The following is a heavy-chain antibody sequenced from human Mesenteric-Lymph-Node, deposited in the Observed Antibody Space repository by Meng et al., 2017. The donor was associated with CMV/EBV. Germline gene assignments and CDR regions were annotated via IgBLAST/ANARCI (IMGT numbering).Heavy chain of an antibody. Sequence: SETLSLTCTVSGGSISSYYWSWIRQPPGKGLEWIGYIYYSGSTNYNPSLKSRVTISVDTSKNQFSLKLSSVTAAATAVYYCARDPPGSYLYDYWGQGTLVTVSS. D-gene: IGHD3-10*01. J-gene: IGHJ4*02. CDR3: ARDPPGSYLYDY. CDR1: GGSISSYY. V-gene: IGHV4-59*01. CDR2: IYYSGST.